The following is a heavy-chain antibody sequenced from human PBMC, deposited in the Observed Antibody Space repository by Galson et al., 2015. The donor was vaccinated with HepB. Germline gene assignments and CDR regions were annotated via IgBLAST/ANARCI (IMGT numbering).Heavy chain of an antibody. V-gene: IGHV1-69*04. CDR3: ARAESERSGSY. J-gene: IGHJ4*02. D-gene: IGHD3-10*01. Sequence: SVKVSCKASGGTFSSYAISWVRQAPGQGLEWMGRIIPILGIANYAQKFQGRVTITADKSTSTAYMELSSLRSEDTAVYYCARAESERSGSYWGQGTLVTVSS. CDR2: IIPILGIA. CDR1: GGTFSSYA.